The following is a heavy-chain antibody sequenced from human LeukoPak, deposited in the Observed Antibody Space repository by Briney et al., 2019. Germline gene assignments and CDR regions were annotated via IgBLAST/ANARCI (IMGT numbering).Heavy chain of an antibody. CDR1: GYTFTSYD. D-gene: IGHD4-23*01. J-gene: IGHJ6*03. CDR2: MNTDSGNT. CDR3: ARRRVGAMTTVVTSVYYYYYYMDV. Sequence: VASVKVSCKASGYTFTSYDINWVRQATGQGLEWMGWMNTDSGNTGYAQKFQGRVTMTRNTSISTAYMGLSSLRSEDTAVYYCARRRVGAMTTVVTSVYYYYYYMDVWGKGTTVTVSS. V-gene: IGHV1-8*01.